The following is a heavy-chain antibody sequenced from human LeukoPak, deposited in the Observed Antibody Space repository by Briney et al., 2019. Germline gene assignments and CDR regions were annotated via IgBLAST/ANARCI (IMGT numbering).Heavy chain of an antibody. CDR1: GYTFTGYY. D-gene: IGHD2-2*02. J-gene: IGHJ5*02. CDR3: ARVPLLYRGWFDP. Sequence: ASVKVSCKASGYTFTGYYMHWVRQAPGQGLEWMGWINPNSGGTNYAQKFQGRVTMTRDTSISTAYMELSRLRSDDTAVYYCARVPLLYRGWFDPWGQGTLVTVSS. V-gene: IGHV1-2*02. CDR2: INPNSGGT.